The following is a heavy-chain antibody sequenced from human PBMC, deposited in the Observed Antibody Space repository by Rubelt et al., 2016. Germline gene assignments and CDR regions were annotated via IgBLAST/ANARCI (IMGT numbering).Heavy chain of an antibody. CDR3: ARHRVDTTMSSEYYFDF. CDR1: GGSFSNYF. Sequence: QVELRQWGAGLLKPSETLSLTCAVYGGSFSNYFWTWIRQPPEKGLEWIGEINHGGSSNYNPSLKSRVTISVYTSKNQFSLRLNSVTAADTAVYYCARHRVDTTMSSEYYFDFWGQGTLVTVSS. V-gene: IGHV4-34*01. D-gene: IGHD5-18*01. CDR2: INHGGSS. J-gene: IGHJ4*02.